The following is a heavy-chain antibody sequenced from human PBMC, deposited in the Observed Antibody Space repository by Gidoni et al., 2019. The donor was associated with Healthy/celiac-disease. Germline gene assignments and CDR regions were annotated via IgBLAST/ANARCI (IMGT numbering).Heavy chain of an antibody. CDR1: GFTFSSYG. CDR3: AKDFSASTAAGISAPFYYGMDV. D-gene: IGHD6-13*01. V-gene: IGHV3-30*18. J-gene: IGHJ6*02. CDR2: ISYDGSNK. Sequence: QVQLVVSGGGVVQPGRSLRLSCAASGFTFSSYGLPWVRQAPGKGLEWVAGISYDGSNKYYADSVKGRFTISRDNSKNTLYLQMNSLRAEDTAVYYCAKDFSASTAAGISAPFYYGMDVWGQGTTVTVSS.